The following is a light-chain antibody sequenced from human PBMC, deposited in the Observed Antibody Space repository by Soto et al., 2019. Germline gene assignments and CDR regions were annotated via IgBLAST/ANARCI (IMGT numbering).Light chain of an antibody. CDR3: QQYYTTPQP. Sequence: DIVMTQSPDSLAVSLGERAIINCKSSQSILKSSNNGDYLAWYQQKQGQPPKLLLYLASTRESGVPDRFSGRGCGTDFTLTTSSRRAQDVAVDYCQQYYTTPQPFGQGTQVEIK. J-gene: IGKJ1*01. V-gene: IGKV4-1*01. CDR2: LAS. CDR1: QSILKSSNNGDY.